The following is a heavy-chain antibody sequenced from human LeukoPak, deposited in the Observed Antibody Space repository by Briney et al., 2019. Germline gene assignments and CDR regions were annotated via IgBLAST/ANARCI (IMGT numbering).Heavy chain of an antibody. V-gene: IGHV1-2*02. D-gene: IGHD2-2*01. CDR3: ARAVSVVVVPAAMRRHYYYYYMDV. CDR1: GYTFTGYY. J-gene: IGHJ6*03. CDR2: INPNSGGT. Sequence: ASVKVSCKASGYTFTGYYMHWVRQAPGQGLEWVGWINPNSGGTNYAQKFQGRVTMTRDTSISTAYMELSRLRSDDTAVYYCARAVSVVVVPAAMRRHYYYYYMDVWGKGTTVTVSS.